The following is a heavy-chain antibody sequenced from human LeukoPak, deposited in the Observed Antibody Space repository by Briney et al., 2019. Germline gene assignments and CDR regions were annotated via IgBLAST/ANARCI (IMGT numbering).Heavy chain of an antibody. D-gene: IGHD5-18*01. CDR2: IYYSGST. J-gene: IGHJ4*02. Sequence: PSETLSLTCTVSGGSISSYYWSWIRQPPGKGLEWIGYIYYSGSTNYNPSLKSRVTISVDTSKNQFSLKLSSVTAADTAVYYCACYGYDQHPNFDYWGQGTLVTVSS. CDR1: GGSISSYY. CDR3: ACYGYDQHPNFDY. V-gene: IGHV4-59*01.